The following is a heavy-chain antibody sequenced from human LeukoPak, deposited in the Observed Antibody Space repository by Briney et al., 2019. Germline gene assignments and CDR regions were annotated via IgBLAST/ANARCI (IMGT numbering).Heavy chain of an antibody. CDR3: ARSDGYGLVGI. J-gene: IGHJ3*02. D-gene: IGHD3-10*01. Sequence: PSETLSLTCSVSGVSISSGSNYWGWIRQPPGKTLEWIGSIYSSGSTYYNPSLKSRVIILIDTAKNHFFLNLSSVTAADTAVYYCARSDGYGLVGIWGQGTMVTVSS. V-gene: IGHV4-39*07. CDR1: GVSISSGSNY. CDR2: IYSSGST.